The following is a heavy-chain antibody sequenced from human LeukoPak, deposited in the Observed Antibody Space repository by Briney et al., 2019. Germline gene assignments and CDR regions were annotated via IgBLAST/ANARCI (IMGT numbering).Heavy chain of an antibody. CDR3: ARTCLSSSGYYSFDS. J-gene: IGHJ4*02. Sequence: GGSLRLSCAASGFTFNSYWIHWVRQAPGKGLVWVSRINSDGSSTNYADSVKGRFTISRDNAKNTLYLQMNSLRAEDTAVYYCARTCLSSSGYYSFDSWGQGTLVTVSS. V-gene: IGHV3-74*01. D-gene: IGHD3-22*01. CDR2: INSDGSST. CDR1: GFTFNSYW.